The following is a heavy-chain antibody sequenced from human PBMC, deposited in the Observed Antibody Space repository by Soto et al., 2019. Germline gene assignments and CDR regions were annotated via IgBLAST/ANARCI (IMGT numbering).Heavy chain of an antibody. CDR3: AHGSCSSADCYPNPYLDY. Sequence: QITLKESGPTLVKPTQTLTLTCTFSGFSLSTTAEGVGWIRQPPGKALEWLALIYWDDDERYSPSLKSRLTITKDNSKNQVVLTMTNMDPVDTATYYCAHGSCSSADCYPNPYLDYWGQGILVTVSS. V-gene: IGHV2-5*02. CDR2: IYWDDDE. D-gene: IGHD2-2*01. CDR1: GFSLSTTAEG. J-gene: IGHJ4*02.